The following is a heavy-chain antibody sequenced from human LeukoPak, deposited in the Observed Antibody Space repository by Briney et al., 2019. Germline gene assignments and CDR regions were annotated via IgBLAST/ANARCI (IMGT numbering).Heavy chain of an antibody. CDR2: IWYDGSNK. Sequence: GGSLRLSCAASGFTFSSYGMHWVRQAPGKGLEWVAVIWYDGSNKYYADSVKGRFTISRDNSKNTLYLQMNSLRAEDTAVYYCAKAASLGGDNWFDPWGQGTLVTLSS. J-gene: IGHJ5*02. V-gene: IGHV3-33*06. D-gene: IGHD3-16*01. CDR1: GFTFSSYG. CDR3: AKAASLGGDNWFDP.